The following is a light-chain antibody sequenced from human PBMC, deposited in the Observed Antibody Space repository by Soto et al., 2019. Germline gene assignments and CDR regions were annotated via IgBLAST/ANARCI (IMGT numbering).Light chain of an antibody. CDR1: QSVSSSY. V-gene: IGKV3-20*01. Sequence: EIVLMQSPGILSLSPGERATLSCRASQSVSSSYLAWYQQRPGQAPRLLIYGASYRATGIPDRFSGSGSGTDFTLTISRLEPEDFEAYYCQQYGSSRTFGQGTKVDIK. CDR3: QQYGSSRT. J-gene: IGKJ1*01. CDR2: GAS.